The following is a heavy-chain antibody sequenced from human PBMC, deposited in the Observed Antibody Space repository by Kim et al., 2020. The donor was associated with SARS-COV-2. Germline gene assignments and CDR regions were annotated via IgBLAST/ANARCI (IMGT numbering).Heavy chain of an antibody. D-gene: IGHD5-12*01. CDR2: IYYSGST. J-gene: IGHJ6*01. CDR3: ARDRDGYNYMYYYYYG. CDR1: GGSISSSSYY. Sequence: SETLSLTCTVSGGSISSSSYYWGWIRQPPGKGLEWIGSIYYSGSTYYNPSLKSRVTISVDTSKNQFSLKLSSVTAADTAVYYCARDRDGYNYMYYYYYG. V-gene: IGHV4-39*07.